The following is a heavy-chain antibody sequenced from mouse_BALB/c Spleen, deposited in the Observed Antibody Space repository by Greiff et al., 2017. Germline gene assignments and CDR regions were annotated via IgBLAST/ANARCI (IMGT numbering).Heavy chain of an antibody. V-gene: IGHV5-17*02. CDR1: GFTFSSFG. J-gene: IGHJ4*01. Sequence: EVHLVESGGGLVQPGGSRKLSCAASGFTFSSFGMHWVRQAPEKGLEWVAYISSGSSTIYYADTVKGRFTISRDNPKNTLFLQMTSLRSEDTAMYYCARGGPDAMDYWGQGTSVTVSS. CDR3: ARGGPDAMDY. CDR2: ISSGSSTI.